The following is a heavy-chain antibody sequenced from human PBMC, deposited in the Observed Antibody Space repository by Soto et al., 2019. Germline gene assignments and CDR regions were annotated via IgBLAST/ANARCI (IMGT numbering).Heavy chain of an antibody. J-gene: IGHJ6*03. CDR1: GGSFSGYY. V-gene: IGHV4-34*01. D-gene: IGHD1-1*01. Sequence: SETLSLTCAVYGGSFSGYYWSWIRQPPGKGLEWIGEINHSGSTNYNPSLKSRVTISVDTSKNQFSLKLSSVTAADTTVYYCARAPGDYYYYYMDVWGKGTTVTVSS. CDR3: ARAPGDYYYYYMDV. CDR2: INHSGST.